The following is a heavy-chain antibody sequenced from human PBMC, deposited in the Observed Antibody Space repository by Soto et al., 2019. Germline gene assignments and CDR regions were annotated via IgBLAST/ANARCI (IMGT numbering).Heavy chain of an antibody. Sequence: TSETLSLTCTVSGGSISSYYWSWIRQPPGKGLEWIGYIYYSGSTNYNPSLKSRVTISVDTSKNQFSLKLSSVTAADTAVYYCASSIAVAGTSAFDIWGQGTMVTVSS. CDR2: IYYSGST. D-gene: IGHD6-19*01. CDR1: GGSISSYY. CDR3: ASSIAVAGTSAFDI. J-gene: IGHJ3*02. V-gene: IGHV4-59*01.